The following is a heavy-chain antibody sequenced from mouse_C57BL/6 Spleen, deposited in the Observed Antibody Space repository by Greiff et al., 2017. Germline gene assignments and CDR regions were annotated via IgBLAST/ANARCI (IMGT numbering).Heavy chain of an antibody. Sequence: VQLQQPGAELVKPGASVKLSCKASGYTFTSYWMQWVKQRPGQGLEWIGEIDPSDSYTNYNQKFKGKATLTVDTSSSTAYMQLSSLTSEDSAVYYCARYSNYPSYWGQGTLVTVSA. CDR1: GYTFTSYW. CDR2: IDPSDSYT. D-gene: IGHD2-5*01. V-gene: IGHV1-50*01. J-gene: IGHJ3*01. CDR3: ARYSNYPSY.